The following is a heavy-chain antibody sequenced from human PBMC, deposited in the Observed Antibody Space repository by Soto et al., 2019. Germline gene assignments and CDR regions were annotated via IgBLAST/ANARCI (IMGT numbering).Heavy chain of an antibody. J-gene: IGHJ5*02. V-gene: IGHV3-33*01. Sequence: QVQLVESGGGVVEPGRSLRLSCAASGFTFSSYGMHWVRQAPGKGLEWVAVIGYAGSNKYYADSVKGRFTISRDNSKNTLYLQMNSLRAEDTAVYYCARLGTDGDTNGWFAPWGQGTLVTVSS. D-gene: IGHD3-16*01. CDR1: GFTFSSYG. CDR2: IGYAGSNK. CDR3: ARLGTDGDTNGWFAP.